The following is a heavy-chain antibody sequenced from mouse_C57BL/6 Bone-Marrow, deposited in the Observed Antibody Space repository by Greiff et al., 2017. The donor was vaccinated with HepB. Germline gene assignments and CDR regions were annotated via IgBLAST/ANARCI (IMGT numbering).Heavy chain of an antibody. J-gene: IGHJ4*01. D-gene: IGHD1-1*01. CDR2: ISSGGDYI. Sequence: EVHLVESGEDLVKPGGSLKLSCAASGFTFSSYAMSWVRQTPEKRLEWVAYISSGGDYIYYADTVKGRFTITRDNARNTPYLQMSSLKSEDTAMYYCTRARNGSSYEDAMDYWGQGTSVTVSS. V-gene: IGHV5-9-1*02. CDR1: GFTFSSYA. CDR3: TRARNGSSYEDAMDY.